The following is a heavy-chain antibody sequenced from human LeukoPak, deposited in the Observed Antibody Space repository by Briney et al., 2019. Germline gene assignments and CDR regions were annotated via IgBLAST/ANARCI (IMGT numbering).Heavy chain of an antibody. V-gene: IGHV3-48*04. J-gene: IGHJ5*02. D-gene: IGHD1-1*01. CDR1: GFTFSSYS. CDR3: ARDGDNWNPQGWFDP. Sequence: PGGSLRLSCAASGFTFSSYSMNWVRQAPGKGLEWVSYISSSSSTIYYADSVKGRFTISRDNAKNSLYLQMNSLRAEDTAVYYCARDGDNWNPQGWFDPWGQGTLVTVSS. CDR2: ISSSSSTI.